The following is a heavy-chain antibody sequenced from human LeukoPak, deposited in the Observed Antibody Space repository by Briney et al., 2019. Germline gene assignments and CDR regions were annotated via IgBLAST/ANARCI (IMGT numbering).Heavy chain of an antibody. Sequence: GRSLRLSCAASGFTFSSYGMHWVRQAPGKGLEWVAVIWYDGSNKYYADSVKGRFTISRDNSKNTLYLRMNSLRAEDTAVYYCARDKEAVAVYYFDYWGQGTLVTVSP. CDR3: ARDKEAVAVYYFDY. J-gene: IGHJ4*02. CDR2: IWYDGSNK. V-gene: IGHV3-33*01. CDR1: GFTFSSYG. D-gene: IGHD6-19*01.